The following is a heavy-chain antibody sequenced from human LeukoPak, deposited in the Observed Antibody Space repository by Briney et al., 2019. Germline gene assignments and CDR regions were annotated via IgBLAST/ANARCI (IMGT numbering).Heavy chain of an antibody. CDR1: PYTFDKYY. J-gene: IGHJ5*02. Sequence: GASVKLSCKASPYTFDKYYIHWVRQPPRQGLEWMGVINPSGRSTSYAQQFQGRVTVTRDTSTSTVYMDLSRLRSEDSAVYYCARDSLELQRRNWFDPWGQGTLVTVSS. CDR2: INPSGRST. V-gene: IGHV1-46*02. D-gene: IGHD1-7*01. CDR3: ARDSLELQRRNWFDP.